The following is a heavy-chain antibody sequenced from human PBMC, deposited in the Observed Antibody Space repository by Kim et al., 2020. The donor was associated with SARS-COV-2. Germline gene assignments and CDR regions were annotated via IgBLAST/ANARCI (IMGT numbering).Heavy chain of an antibody. CDR1: GFTFSNYA. CDR3: AKGRFHCGGDCYTDDY. CDR2: ISGSGGNT. J-gene: IGHJ4*02. V-gene: IGHV3-23*01. D-gene: IGHD2-21*02. Sequence: GGSLRLSCAASGFTFSNYAMSWVRQAPGKGLEWVSTISGSGGNTFYADSVRGRFTISRDNSENTLYLQMNSLRADDTAVYYCAKGRFHCGGDCYTDDYWGQGTLVTVSS.